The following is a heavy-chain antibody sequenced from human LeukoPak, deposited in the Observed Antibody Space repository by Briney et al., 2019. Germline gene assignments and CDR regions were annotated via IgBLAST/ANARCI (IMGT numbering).Heavy chain of an antibody. D-gene: IGHD1-26*01. CDR1: GFTFSSYA. Sequence: GGSLRLSCAASGFTFSSYAMSWVRQAPGKGLEWVSAISGSGGSTYYADSVKGRFTISRDNSKNTLYLQMNSLRAEDTAVYYCAKDRAYSGSPRAFDIWGQGTVVTVPS. V-gene: IGHV3-23*01. CDR2: ISGSGGST. J-gene: IGHJ3*02. CDR3: AKDRAYSGSPRAFDI.